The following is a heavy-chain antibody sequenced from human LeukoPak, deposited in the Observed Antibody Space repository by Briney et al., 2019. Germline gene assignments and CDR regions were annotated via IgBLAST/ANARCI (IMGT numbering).Heavy chain of an antibody. D-gene: IGHD3-10*01. CDR1: GYTFTSYG. CDR2: ISAYNGNT. CDR3: ARGGVLLWFGELSPLDY. Sequence: DSVKVSCKASGYTFTSYGISWVRQAPGQGLEWMGWISAYNGNTNYAQKLQGRVTMTTDTSTSTAYMELRSLRSDDTAVYYCARGGVLLWFGELSPLDYWGQGTLVTVSS. J-gene: IGHJ4*02. V-gene: IGHV1-18*01.